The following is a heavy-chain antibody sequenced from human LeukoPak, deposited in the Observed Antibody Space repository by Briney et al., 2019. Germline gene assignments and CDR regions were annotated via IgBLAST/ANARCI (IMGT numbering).Heavy chain of an antibody. Sequence: ASVKVSCKASGYTFTGYYMHWVRQAPGQGLEWMGWISADNGNTNYAQKLQGRVTMTTDTSTSTAYMELRSLRSDDTAVYYCARDQYYDFWSGYLPYYYYGMDVWGQGTTVTVSS. J-gene: IGHJ6*02. CDR2: ISADNGNT. D-gene: IGHD3-3*01. CDR3: ARDQYYDFWSGYLPYYYYGMDV. CDR1: GYTFTGYY. V-gene: IGHV1-18*04.